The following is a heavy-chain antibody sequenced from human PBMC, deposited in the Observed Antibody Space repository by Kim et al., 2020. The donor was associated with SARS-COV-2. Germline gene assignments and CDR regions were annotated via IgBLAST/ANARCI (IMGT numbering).Heavy chain of an antibody. Sequence: GGSLRLSCVASEFTFSKTWIHWVRQAPGKGLVWVSRINYDGSGTAYANSVKGRFTISRDTAKNTGYLEMNSLRVEDTALYYCANGQVGSSFDPWGQGTLVTVSS. V-gene: IGHV3-74*01. D-gene: IGHD1-26*01. CDR3: ANGQVGSSFDP. CDR2: INYDGSGT. J-gene: IGHJ5*02. CDR1: EFTFSKTW.